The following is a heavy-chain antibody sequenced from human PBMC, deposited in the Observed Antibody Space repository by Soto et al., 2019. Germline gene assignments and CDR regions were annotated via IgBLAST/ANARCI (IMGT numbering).Heavy chain of an antibody. D-gene: IGHD6-6*01. Sequence: ESLKISCKGSGYSFTSYWISWVRQMPGKGLEWMGRIDPSDSYTNYSPSFQGHVTISADKSISTAYLQWSSLKASDTAMYYCETDSSSIAAPGWFDPWGQGTLVTVSS. J-gene: IGHJ5*02. V-gene: IGHV5-10-1*01. CDR2: IDPSDSYT. CDR1: GYSFTSYW. CDR3: ETDSSSIAAPGWFDP.